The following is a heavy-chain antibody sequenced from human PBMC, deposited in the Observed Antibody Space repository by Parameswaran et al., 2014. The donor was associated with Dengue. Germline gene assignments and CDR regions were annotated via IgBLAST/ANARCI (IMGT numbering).Heavy chain of an antibody. CDR1: GFSISSYW. J-gene: IGHJ6*02. Sequence: GESLKISCAASGFSISSYWMNWIRQAPGKGLEWVANIKGDGSEKYYVDSVKGRFTISRDTAKNSVYVEMNGLRGEDTAVYYCARSDYWGYYGMDVWGQGTTVTVSS. CDR2: IKGDGSEK. V-gene: IGHV3-7*03. CDR3: ARSDYWGYYGMDV. D-gene: IGHD4-11*01.